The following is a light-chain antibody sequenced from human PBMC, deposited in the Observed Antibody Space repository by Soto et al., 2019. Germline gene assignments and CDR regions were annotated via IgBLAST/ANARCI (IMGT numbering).Light chain of an antibody. CDR2: RNN. Sequence: QSVLTQPPSASGTPGQRVTISCSGSSSNIGSNYVYWYQQLPGTAPKLLIYRNNQRPSGVPDRFSGSKSGTSAFLAISGLRSEDEADYYCAAWDDSLSGPWVFGGGTQLTVL. V-gene: IGLV1-47*01. J-gene: IGLJ3*02. CDR3: AAWDDSLSGPWV. CDR1: SSNIGSNY.